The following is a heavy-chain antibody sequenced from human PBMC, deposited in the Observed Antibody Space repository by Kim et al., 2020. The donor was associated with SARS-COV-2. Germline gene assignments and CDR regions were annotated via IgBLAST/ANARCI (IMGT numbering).Heavy chain of an antibody. J-gene: IGHJ6*02. D-gene: IGHD3-16*01. Sequence: KSRVTISVDTSKNQFSLKLSSVTAADTAVYYCARHKSWGSSLRLYYGMDVWGQGTTVTVSS. V-gene: IGHV4-39*01. CDR3: ARHKSWGSSLRLYYGMDV.